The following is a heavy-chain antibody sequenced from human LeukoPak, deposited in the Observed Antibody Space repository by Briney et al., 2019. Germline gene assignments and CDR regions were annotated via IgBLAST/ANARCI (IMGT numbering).Heavy chain of an antibody. CDR2: IYTRGST. Sequence: SETLSLTCTVSGGSINNYYWSWIRQPAGKGLEWIGRIYTRGSTNYNPSLKSRVTMSVDTSKNQFSLKLSSVTAADTAVYYCAGILGYCSSTSCPHDYWGQGTLVTVSS. V-gene: IGHV4-4*07. J-gene: IGHJ4*02. CDR1: GGSINNYY. CDR3: AGILGYCSSTSCPHDY. D-gene: IGHD2-2*01.